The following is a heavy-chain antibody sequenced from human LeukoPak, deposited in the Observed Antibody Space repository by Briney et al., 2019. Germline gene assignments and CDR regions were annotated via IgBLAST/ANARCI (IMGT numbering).Heavy chain of an antibody. CDR3: AQIAAAGIDY. V-gene: IGHV3-23*01. CDR1: GFTFSGYA. D-gene: IGHD6-13*01. CDR2: ISGSGGST. Sequence: PGGSLRLSCAASGFTFSGYAMSWVRQAPGKGLEWVSAISGSGGSTYYADSVKGRFTISGDNSKNTLYLQMNSLRAEDTAVYYCAQIAAAGIDYWGQGTLVTVSS. J-gene: IGHJ4*02.